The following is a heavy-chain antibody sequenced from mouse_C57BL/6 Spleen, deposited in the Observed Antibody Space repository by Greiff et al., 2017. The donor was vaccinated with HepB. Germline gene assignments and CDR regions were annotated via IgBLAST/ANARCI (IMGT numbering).Heavy chain of an antibody. J-gene: IGHJ3*01. CDR1: GYTFTDYY. D-gene: IGHD2-1*01. CDR2: INPNNGGT. CDR3: ARRGNYGGFAY. Sequence: VQLKQSGPELVKPGASVKISCKASGYTFTDYYMNWVKQSHGKSLEWIGDINPNNGGTSYNQKFKGKATLTVDKSSSTAYMELRSLTSEDSAVYYCARRGNYGGFAYWGQGTLVTVSA. V-gene: IGHV1-26*01.